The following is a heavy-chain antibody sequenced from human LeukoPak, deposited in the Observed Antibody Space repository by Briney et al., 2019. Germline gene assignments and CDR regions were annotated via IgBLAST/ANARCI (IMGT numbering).Heavy chain of an antibody. J-gene: IGHJ5*02. CDR1: GATLSGSGYY. CDR3: ARGYSSSWYFNWFDP. D-gene: IGHD6-13*01. CDR2: IYYTGST. V-gene: IGHV4-39*07. Sequence: SETLSLTCAVSGATLSGSGYYLGWLRQPPGTGLEWVGNIYYTGSTYYNPSLKSRVTISVDTSKNQFSLKLSSVTAADTAVYYCARGYSSSWYFNWFDPWGQGTLVTVSS.